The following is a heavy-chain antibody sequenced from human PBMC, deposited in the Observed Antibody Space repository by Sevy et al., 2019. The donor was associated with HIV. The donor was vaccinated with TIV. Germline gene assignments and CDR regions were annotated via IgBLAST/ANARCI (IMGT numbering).Heavy chain of an antibody. CDR2: ISGXGGVA. Sequence: GGSLRLSCPASGXXXXXYAMSXVRQAPGKGLEWVSSISGXGGVAYYADCVRGRFTIFRDNSKNTLYLQMNSLTSEDTXVYYCAKRIXSGYGXYEXXXXXVWGPGTMVTVSS. CDR3: AKRIXSGYGXYEXXXXXV. CDR1: GXXXXXYA. V-gene: IGHV3-23*01. J-gene: IGHJ3*01. D-gene: IGHD5-12*01.